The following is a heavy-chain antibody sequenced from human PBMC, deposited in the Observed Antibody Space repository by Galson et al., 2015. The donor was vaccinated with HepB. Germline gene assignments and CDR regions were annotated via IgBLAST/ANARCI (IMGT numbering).Heavy chain of an antibody. CDR3: VRDTYGSGGSCYAAGGAFDI. Sequence: SLRLSCAASGFTFSSYAMHWVRQAPGTGLEWVAVISYDGSNKYYANSVKGRFTISRDNSKNTLYLQMNSLRAEDTAVYYCVRDTYGSGGSCYAAGGAFDIWAQGTMVTVSS. CDR2: ISYDGSNK. J-gene: IGHJ3*02. CDR1: GFTFSSYA. V-gene: IGHV3-30*04. D-gene: IGHD2-15*01.